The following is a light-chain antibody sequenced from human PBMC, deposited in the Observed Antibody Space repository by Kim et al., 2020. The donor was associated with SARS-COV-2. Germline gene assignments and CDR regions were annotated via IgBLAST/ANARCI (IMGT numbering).Light chain of an antibody. Sequence: APGKTARITCGGNNIGSKSVHWYQQKPGQAPVLVIYYDSDRPSGIPERFSGSNSGNTATLTISRVEAGDEADYYCQGWDSGSDHPVFGTGTKVTVL. V-gene: IGLV3-21*04. CDR3: QGWDSGSDHPV. CDR1: NIGSKS. J-gene: IGLJ1*01. CDR2: YDS.